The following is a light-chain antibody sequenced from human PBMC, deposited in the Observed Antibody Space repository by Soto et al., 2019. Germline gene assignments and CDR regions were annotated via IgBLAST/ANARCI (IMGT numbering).Light chain of an antibody. CDR2: QVS. Sequence: QSALTQPASVSGPPGQSITISCTGTSSDIGGFYYVSWYQHHPGKDPKLMIYQVSNRPSGVSNRFSGSKSGNTASLTISGLQAEDEADYFCSSYSSSSTFYVFGAGTKVTVL. J-gene: IGLJ1*01. CDR3: SSYSSSSTFYV. CDR1: SSDIGGFYY. V-gene: IGLV2-14*01.